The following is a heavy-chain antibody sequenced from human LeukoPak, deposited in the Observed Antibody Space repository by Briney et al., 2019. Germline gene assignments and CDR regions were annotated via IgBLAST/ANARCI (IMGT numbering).Heavy chain of an antibody. J-gene: IGHJ4*02. Sequence: SETLSLTCTVSGGSVSSGGYYWSWIRQPPGKGLEWIGYIYDSGSTNYNPSLKSRVTISVDTSKNQFSLKLSSVTAADTAVYYCARDHTSSWYRGFDYWGQGTLVTVSS. D-gene: IGHD6-13*01. CDR3: ARDHTSSWYRGFDY. CDR1: GGSVSSGGYY. V-gene: IGHV4-61*08. CDR2: IYDSGST.